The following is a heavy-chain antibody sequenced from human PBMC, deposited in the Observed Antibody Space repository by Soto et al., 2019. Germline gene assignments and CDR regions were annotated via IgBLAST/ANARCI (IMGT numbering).Heavy chain of an antibody. J-gene: IGHJ6*02. Sequence: GGSLRLSCAASGFTFSSYAMSWVRQAPGKGLEWVSAISGSGGSTYYADSVKGRFTISRDNSKNTLYLQMNSLRAEDTAVYYCAKEVYDFWSGYPAYYYYYGMDVWGQGTTVTVSS. CDR3: AKEVYDFWSGYPAYYYYYGMDV. V-gene: IGHV3-23*01. D-gene: IGHD3-3*01. CDR2: ISGSGGST. CDR1: GFTFSSYA.